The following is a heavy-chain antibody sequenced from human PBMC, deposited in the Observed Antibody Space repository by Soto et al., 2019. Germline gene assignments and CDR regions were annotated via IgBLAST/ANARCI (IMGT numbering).Heavy chain of an antibody. CDR1: GDTFTFYS. Sequence: QVQLVQSGAEVKRPGSSVKVSCKASGDTFTFYSINWVRQAPGLGLEWMGRINPILSMSNYAQRFQGRVTMTADKSTSTAYMELSSLRSEDTAIYYCASXYGSGYRAFDYWGQGALVTVSS. D-gene: IGHD3-10*01. CDR3: ASXYGSGYRAFDY. V-gene: IGHV1-69*02. J-gene: IGHJ4*02. CDR2: INPILSMS.